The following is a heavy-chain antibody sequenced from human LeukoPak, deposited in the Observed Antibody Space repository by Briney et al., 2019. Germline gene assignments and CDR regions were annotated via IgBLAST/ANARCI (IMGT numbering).Heavy chain of an antibody. V-gene: IGHV3-23*01. CDR1: GFTFSSYA. CDR2: ISGSGGST. D-gene: IGHD6-19*01. Sequence: PGGSLRLSCAASGFTFSSYAMSWVRQAPGKGLEWVSAISGSGGSTYYADSVKGRFTISRDNSKNTLYLQMNSLKTEDTAVNYCTTAGIAVAGTEGNFDYWGQGTLVTVSS. J-gene: IGHJ4*02. CDR3: TTAGIAVAGTEGNFDY.